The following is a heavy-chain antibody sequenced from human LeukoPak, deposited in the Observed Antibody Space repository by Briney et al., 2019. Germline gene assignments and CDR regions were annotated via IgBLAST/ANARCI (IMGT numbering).Heavy chain of an antibody. CDR1: GFTFSSYE. J-gene: IGHJ4*02. CDR2: ISTTGSSI. D-gene: IGHD6-19*01. CDR3: ARVQRGIAVALDY. Sequence: PGGSLRLSCAASGFTFSSYEMNWVRHAPGKGLEWVSYISTTGSSIYYADSVKGRFTISRDNVKNLLYLQMNSLRAEDTAVYYCARVQRGIAVALDYWGQGTLATVSS. V-gene: IGHV3-48*03.